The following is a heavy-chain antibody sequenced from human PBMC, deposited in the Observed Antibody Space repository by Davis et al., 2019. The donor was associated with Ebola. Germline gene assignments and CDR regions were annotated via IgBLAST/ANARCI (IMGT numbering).Heavy chain of an antibody. CDR1: GFTFTNYT. CDR2: ISRSGGST. CDR3: ARLDCTSSSCYTGNYYYYYGADV. J-gene: IGHJ6*02. Sequence: GESLKISCAASGFTFTNYTMNWVRQAPGKGLEWVSAISRSGGSTYYADSVKGRFTISRDNSKNTLYLQMNSLRAEDTAVYYCARLDCTSSSCYTGNYYYYYGADVWGQGTTVTVSS. V-gene: IGHV3-23*01. D-gene: IGHD2-2*02.